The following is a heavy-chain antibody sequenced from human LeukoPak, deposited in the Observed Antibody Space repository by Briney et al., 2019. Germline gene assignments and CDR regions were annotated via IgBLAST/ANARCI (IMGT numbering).Heavy chain of an antibody. D-gene: IGHD4-23*01. CDR1: GFTFSSYA. CDR3: AKRGWERWYPGRGLDY. J-gene: IGHJ4*02. V-gene: IGHV3-23*01. Sequence: GGSLRLSCAASGFTFSSYAMSWVRQAPGKGLEWVSAISGSGGSTYYADSVKGRFTISRDNSKNTLYLQMNSLRAEDTAVYYCAKRGWERWYPGRGLDYRGQGTLVTVSS. CDR2: ISGSGGST.